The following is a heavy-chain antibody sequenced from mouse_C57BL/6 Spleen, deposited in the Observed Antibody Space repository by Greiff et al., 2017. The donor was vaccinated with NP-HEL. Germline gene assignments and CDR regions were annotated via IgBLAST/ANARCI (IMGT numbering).Heavy chain of an antibody. CDR2: INYDGSST. CDR3: ARKEVTTEGYFDV. Sequence: EVQVVESEGGLVQPGSSMKLSCTASGFTFSDYYMAWVRQVPEKGLEWVANINYDGSSTYYLDSLKSRFIISRDNAKNILYLQMSSLKSEDTATYYCARKEVTTEGYFDVWGTGTTVTVSS. CDR1: GFTFSDYY. V-gene: IGHV5-16*01. D-gene: IGHD2-2*01. J-gene: IGHJ1*03.